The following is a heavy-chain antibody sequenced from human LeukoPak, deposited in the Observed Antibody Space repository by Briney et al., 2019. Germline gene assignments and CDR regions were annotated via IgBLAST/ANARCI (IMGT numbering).Heavy chain of an antibody. V-gene: IGHV1-18*01. Sequence: ASVKVSCKTSGYTFTHYVISWVRQAPGQGLEWMGRISPYNGNTKYAQRLQGRVTMTTDTSTSTAYMELSRLRSDDTAVYYCARDVGYSSSWLIFDYWGQGTLVTVSS. CDR3: ARDVGYSSSWLIFDY. CDR2: ISPYNGNT. CDR1: GYTFTHYV. D-gene: IGHD6-13*01. J-gene: IGHJ4*02.